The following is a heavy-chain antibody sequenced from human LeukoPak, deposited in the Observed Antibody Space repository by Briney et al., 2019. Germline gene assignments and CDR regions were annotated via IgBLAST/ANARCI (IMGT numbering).Heavy chain of an antibody. J-gene: IGHJ4*02. D-gene: IGHD2-8*01. CDR3: AEKNGSPHY. Sequence: ASETLSLTCAVYGGSFSGYYWSWIRQPPGKGLEWIGEINHSGSTNYNPSLKSRVTISVGTSKNQFSLKLSSVTAADTAVYCTAEKNGSPHYWGQGTQVTVSS. CDR1: GGSFSGYY. V-gene: IGHV4-34*03. CDR2: INHSGST.